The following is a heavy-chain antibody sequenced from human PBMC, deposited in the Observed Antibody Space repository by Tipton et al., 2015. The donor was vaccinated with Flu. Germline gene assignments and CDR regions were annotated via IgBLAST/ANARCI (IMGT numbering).Heavy chain of an antibody. CDR3: ARRDYSNYVSEPKNWFDS. Sequence: TLSLTCTISGDSISSSNYYWGWIRQPPGKGLEWIGNIFHSGNTYRNPSLKSRVTISVDTSKNHFSLKLSSVTAADTAVYYCARRDYSNYVSEPKNWFDSWGQGALVIVSS. J-gene: IGHJ5*01. CDR2: IFHSGNT. CDR1: GDSISSSNYY. V-gene: IGHV4-39*07. D-gene: IGHD4-11*01.